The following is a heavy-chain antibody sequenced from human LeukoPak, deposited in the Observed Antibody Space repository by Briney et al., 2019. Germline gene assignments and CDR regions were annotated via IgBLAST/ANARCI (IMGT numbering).Heavy chain of an antibody. CDR2: IHPRDGST. CDR1: GYIFINNY. Sequence: ASVTVSCKASGYIFINNYIQWVRQAPGQGLEWVGMIHPRDGSTSYAQNFQGRVTVTRDTSTSTVHMELSGLTSEDTAVYYCARDQEGFDYWGQGTLVTVSS. CDR3: ARDQEGFDY. J-gene: IGHJ4*02. V-gene: IGHV1-46*01.